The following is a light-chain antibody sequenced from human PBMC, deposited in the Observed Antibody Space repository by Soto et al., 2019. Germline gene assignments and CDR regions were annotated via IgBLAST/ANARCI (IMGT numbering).Light chain of an antibody. J-gene: IGLJ2*01. V-gene: IGLV1-40*01. Sequence: QSVLTQPPSVSGAPGQRVTISCTGSSSNIGAGYDVHWYQQLPGTAPKLLIYGNSNRPSGVPDRFSGSKSGTSASLAITGLQAEDEADYYCQSYDSSLSGHVVFGGGTNDRP. CDR2: GNS. CDR3: QSYDSSLSGHVV. CDR1: SSNIGAGYD.